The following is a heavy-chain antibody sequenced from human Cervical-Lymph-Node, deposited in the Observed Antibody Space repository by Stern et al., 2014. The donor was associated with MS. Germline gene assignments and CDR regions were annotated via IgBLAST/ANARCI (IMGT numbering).Heavy chain of an antibody. CDR1: GYTFINYD. Sequence: VPLLESGSQVRKPGASVKVSCQASGYTFINYDIFWVRQATGQGLEWMGWMNPNNANTGHAQKFQGRVTMTRNTSISTAYMELSGLRSDDTAVYYCVRGGFSYGYGLDAWGQGTAVIVSS. CDR2: MNPNNANT. CDR3: VRGGFSYGYGLDA. D-gene: IGHD5-18*01. J-gene: IGHJ6*02. V-gene: IGHV1-8*01.